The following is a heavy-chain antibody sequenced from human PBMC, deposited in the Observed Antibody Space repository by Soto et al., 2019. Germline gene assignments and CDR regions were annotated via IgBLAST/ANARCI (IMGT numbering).Heavy chain of an antibody. Sequence: QVQLEQSGAEVKKPGSSVKVSCKSSGGTFSNSAISWVRQAPGQGLEWMGGIMPIFRTPDYAQKFQGRVTITADESTSTAYMELSGLRSDDTAVYYCARDKDRPQLGGNYYSILDVWGQGTTVTVSS. CDR2: IMPIFRTP. CDR3: ARDKDRPQLGGNYYSILDV. V-gene: IGHV1-69*12. D-gene: IGHD3-3*02. J-gene: IGHJ6*02. CDR1: GGTFSNSA.